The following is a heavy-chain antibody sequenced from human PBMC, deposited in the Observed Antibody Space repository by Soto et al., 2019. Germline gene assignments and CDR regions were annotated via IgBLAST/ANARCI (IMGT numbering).Heavy chain of an antibody. Sequence: EVQLVESGGGLVKPGGSLRLSCAASGFTFSSYSMNWVRQAPGKGLEGVSSISSSSSYIYYADSGKGRFTISRDNAKTSLYLQMNSLRAEDTAVYYCARDSAYYDFWSGYRTHYYYMDVWGKGTTVTVSS. V-gene: IGHV3-21*01. CDR3: ARDSAYYDFWSGYRTHYYYMDV. CDR2: ISSSSSYI. CDR1: GFTFSSYS. D-gene: IGHD3-3*01. J-gene: IGHJ6*03.